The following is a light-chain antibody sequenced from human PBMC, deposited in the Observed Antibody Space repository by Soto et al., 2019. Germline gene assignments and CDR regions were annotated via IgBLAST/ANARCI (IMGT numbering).Light chain of an antibody. Sequence: DIQMTQSPSSLSASVGDRVTITCRASQSISSYLNWYQQKPGKAPKLLIYAASSLQSGVPSRFSGSXXXTXXXLTIXXXXXXXXXXYXXXXSYSTPFTFGPGTKVDIK. CDR3: XXSYSTPFT. J-gene: IGKJ3*01. CDR2: AAS. V-gene: IGKV1-39*01. CDR1: QSISSY.